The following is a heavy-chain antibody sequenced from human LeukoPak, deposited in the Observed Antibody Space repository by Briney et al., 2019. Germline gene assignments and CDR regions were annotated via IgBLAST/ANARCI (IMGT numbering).Heavy chain of an antibody. J-gene: IGHJ4*02. Sequence: VGSLRLSFAASGFTFTSYARIWVGQAPGQGMEWVSSIIVIGVSTDYAISVTGRFTISRENYKNTMYLQMNSLRAEDTAVYYCEKERDGYILGDYFDYWGQGTLVTVSS. CDR2: IIVIGVST. D-gene: IGHD5-24*01. CDR1: GFTFTSYA. V-gene: IGHV3-23*01. CDR3: EKERDGYILGDYFDY.